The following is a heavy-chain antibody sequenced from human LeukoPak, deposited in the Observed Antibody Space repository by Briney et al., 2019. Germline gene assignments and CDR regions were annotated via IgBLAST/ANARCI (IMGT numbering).Heavy chain of an antibody. CDR3: AGGPRITDDAFDI. Sequence: PSETLSLTCTVSGGSISTSQYFWGWLRQPPGKGLGWIGNIYYSGNTYHNPSLNSRAAISLDKSKNQFSLKLSSVTAADTAVYFCAGGPRITDDAFDIWGHGTVVIVSS. D-gene: IGHD5-24*01. CDR1: GGSISTSQYF. V-gene: IGHV4-39*07. CDR2: IYYSGNT. J-gene: IGHJ3*02.